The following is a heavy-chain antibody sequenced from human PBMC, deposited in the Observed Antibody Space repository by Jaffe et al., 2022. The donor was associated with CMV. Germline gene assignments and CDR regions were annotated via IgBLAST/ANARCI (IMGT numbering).Heavy chain of an antibody. CDR3: ALHPVLDYGGNSWLFDY. CDR2: ISGSGGST. V-gene: IGHV3-23*04. J-gene: IGHJ4*02. CDR1: GFTFSSYA. D-gene: IGHD4-17*01. Sequence: EVQLVESGGGLVQPGGSLRLSCAASGFTFSSYAMSWVRQAPGKGLEWVSAISGSGGSTYYADSVKGRFTISRDNSKNTLYLQMNSLRAEDTAVYYCALHPVLDYGGNSWLFDYWGQGTLVTVSS.